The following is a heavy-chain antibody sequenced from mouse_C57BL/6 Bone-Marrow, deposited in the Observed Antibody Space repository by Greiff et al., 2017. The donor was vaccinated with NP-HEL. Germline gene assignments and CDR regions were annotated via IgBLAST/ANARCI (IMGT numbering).Heavy chain of an antibody. J-gene: IGHJ2*01. D-gene: IGHD2-4*01. Sequence: VMLVESGPELVKPGASVKISCKASGYAFSSSWMNWVKQRPGKGLEWIGRIYPGDGDTNYNGKFKGKATLTADKSSSTAYMQLSSLTSEDSAVYFCASYDYDGEDFDYWGQGTTLTVSS. CDR3: ASYDYDGEDFDY. V-gene: IGHV1-82*01. CDR1: GYAFSSSW. CDR2: IYPGDGDT.